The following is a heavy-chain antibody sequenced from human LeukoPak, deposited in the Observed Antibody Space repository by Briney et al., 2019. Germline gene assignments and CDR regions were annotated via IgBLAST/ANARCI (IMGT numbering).Heavy chain of an antibody. J-gene: IGHJ4*02. CDR2: ISYDGSNK. V-gene: IGHV3-30*18. Sequence: PGGSLRLSCAASGFTFSSYGMHWVRQAPREGLEWVAVISYDGSNKYYADSVKGRFTISRDNSKNTLYLQMNSLRAEDTAVYYCAKEGIAMIVVVTLPDYWGQGTLVTVSS. CDR3: AKEGIAMIVVVTLPDY. CDR1: GFTFSSYG. D-gene: IGHD3-22*01.